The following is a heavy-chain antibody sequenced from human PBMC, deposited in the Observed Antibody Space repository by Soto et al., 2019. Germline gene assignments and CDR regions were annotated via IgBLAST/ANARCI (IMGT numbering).Heavy chain of an antibody. J-gene: IGHJ6*02. V-gene: IGHV1-69*06. CDR3: ARQKAMPPRFSSGMDV. CDR1: GGTFGSYT. CDR2: IIPMFGTA. D-gene: IGHD2-2*01. Sequence: QVHLVQSGAEVKKPGSSVKVSCTASGGTFGSYTVTWVRQAPGQGLEWMGEIIPMFGTASYAQKFQGRVTLTADNSSTTDHMELSSLSSDDTAVYFCARQKAMPPRFSSGMDVWGQGTTVTVSS.